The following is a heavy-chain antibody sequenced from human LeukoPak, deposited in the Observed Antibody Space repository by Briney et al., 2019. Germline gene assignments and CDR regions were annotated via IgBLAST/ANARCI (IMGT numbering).Heavy chain of an antibody. CDR1: GFTFSSYA. J-gene: IGHJ3*02. CDR2: ISGSGGST. CDR3: ARGYGPDDAFDI. Sequence: PGGSLRLSCAASGFTFSSYAMSWVRQAPGKGLEWVSAISGSGGSTYYADSVKGRFTISRDNSKNTLYLQMNSLRAEDTAVYYCARGYGPDDAFDIWGQGTMVTVSS. D-gene: IGHD1-14*01. V-gene: IGHV3-23*01.